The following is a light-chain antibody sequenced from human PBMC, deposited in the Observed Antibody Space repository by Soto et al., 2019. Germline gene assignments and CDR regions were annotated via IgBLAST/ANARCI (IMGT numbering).Light chain of an antibody. CDR2: AAS. CDR1: QDISNS. V-gene: IGKV1-39*01. Sequence: DIHMTQSPSTLSASVGDRVTITCQASQDISNSLNWYQQKPGKAPKLLIYAASSLQSGVPSRFSGSGSGTDFTLTISSLQPEDFATYYCQQSYSTPRTFGQGTKVDIK. J-gene: IGKJ1*01. CDR3: QQSYSTPRT.